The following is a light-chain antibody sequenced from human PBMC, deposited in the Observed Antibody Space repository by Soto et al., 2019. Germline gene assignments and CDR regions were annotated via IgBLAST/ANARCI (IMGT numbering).Light chain of an antibody. CDR3: QQYNNWPGT. CDR2: GAS. J-gene: IGKJ1*01. CDR1: QSVSSN. V-gene: IGKV3-15*01. Sequence: EEMMSQSPATLSVSQGERATLSCRSSQSVSSNLAWYQQKPGQAPRLLIYGASTRATGIPARFSGSGSGTEFTLTISSLQSEDFAVYYCQQYNNWPGTFGQGSMVDVK.